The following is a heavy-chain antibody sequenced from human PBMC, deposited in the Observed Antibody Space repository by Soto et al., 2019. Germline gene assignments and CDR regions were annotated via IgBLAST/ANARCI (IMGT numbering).Heavy chain of an antibody. Sequence: SETLSLTCAVSGGSTSSSNWWSWVRQPPGKGLEWIGEIYHSGSTNYNPSLKSRVTISVDKSKNQFSLKLSSVTAADTAVYYCASVRGGYYYAMDVWGKGTTVTVSS. CDR1: GGSTSSSNW. D-gene: IGHD3-10*02. CDR3: ASVRGGYYYAMDV. V-gene: IGHV4-4*02. J-gene: IGHJ6*04. CDR2: IYHSGST.